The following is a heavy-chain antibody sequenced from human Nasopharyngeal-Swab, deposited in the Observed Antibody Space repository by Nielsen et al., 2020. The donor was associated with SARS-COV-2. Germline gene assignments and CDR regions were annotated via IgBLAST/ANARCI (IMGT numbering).Heavy chain of an antibody. CDR1: GFTFSDYY. CDR3: ARPPPWYYYGMDD. Sequence: GESLKISCAASGFTFSDYYMSWIRQAPGKGLEWVSYISSSGSTIYYADSVKGRFTISRDNAKNSLYLQMNSLRAEDTAVYYCARPPPWYYYGMDDWGQGTTVTVSS. CDR2: ISSSGSTI. J-gene: IGHJ6*02. V-gene: IGHV3-11*04.